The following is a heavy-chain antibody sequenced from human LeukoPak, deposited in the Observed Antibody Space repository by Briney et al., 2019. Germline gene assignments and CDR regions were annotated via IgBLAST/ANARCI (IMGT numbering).Heavy chain of an antibody. V-gene: IGHV1-2*02. CDR3: ARTDTTVAPKDYFDY. CDR1: GYTFTGYY. J-gene: IGHJ4*02. Sequence: ASVKVSCKASGYTFTGYYMHWVRQAPGQGLEWMGWINPNSGGTNYAQKFQGRVTMTRDTSISTAYMELSRLRSDGTAVYYCARTDTTVAPKDYFDYWGQGTLVTVSS. D-gene: IGHD4-23*01. CDR2: INPNSGGT.